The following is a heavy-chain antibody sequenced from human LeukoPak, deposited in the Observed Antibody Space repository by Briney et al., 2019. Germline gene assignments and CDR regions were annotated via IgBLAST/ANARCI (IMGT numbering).Heavy chain of an antibody. D-gene: IGHD6-19*01. CDR3: ARQGYSSGAYYIDY. Sequence: PSETLSLTCTVSGVSISCFYWSWIRPPPGRGLEWFGYIYYSASTNYNPSLNSRVTISVDTSKNQFTLKLSSMTADDTAVYYCARQGYSSGAYYIDYWGQGTLVTVSS. CDR2: IYYSAST. CDR1: GVSISCFY. J-gene: IGHJ4*02. V-gene: IGHV4-59*08.